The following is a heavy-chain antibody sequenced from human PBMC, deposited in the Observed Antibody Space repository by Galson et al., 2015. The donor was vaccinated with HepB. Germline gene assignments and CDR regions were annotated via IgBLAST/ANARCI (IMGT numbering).Heavy chain of an antibody. D-gene: IGHD3-22*01. J-gene: IGHJ3*01. CDR1: GFTFTDHW. CDR3: VRDALGGYDF. CDR2: LNQHGNEK. Sequence: LRLSCAASGFTFTDHWMSWVRQTPRRGLEWVTNLNQHGNEKYYADSVKGRFSISRGNAKNSLYLQMNSLIDEDTAVYYCVRDALGGYDFWGQGTTVIVSS. V-gene: IGHV3-7*03.